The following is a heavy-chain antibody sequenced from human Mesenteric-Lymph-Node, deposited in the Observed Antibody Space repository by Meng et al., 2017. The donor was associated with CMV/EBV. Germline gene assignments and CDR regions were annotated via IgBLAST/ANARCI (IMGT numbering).Heavy chain of an antibody. CDR3: ARANRFNWFDP. Sequence: GSLRLSCSVSGGSVSHGSYYWSWIRQPPGKGLEWIGYIDHSGRTTYNPSLKSRVTLSVDTSNNEFSLNLNSVTAADTAVYYCARANRFNWFDPWGQGALVTVSS. V-gene: IGHV4-61*01. CDR2: IDHSGRT. J-gene: IGHJ5*02. CDR1: GGSVSHGSYY.